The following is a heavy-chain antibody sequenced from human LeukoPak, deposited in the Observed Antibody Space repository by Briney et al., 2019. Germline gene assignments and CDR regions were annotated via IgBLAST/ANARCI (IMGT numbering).Heavy chain of an antibody. CDR1: GFTFSSYG. D-gene: IGHD3-3*01. J-gene: IGHJ4*02. Sequence: GGSLRLSCAASGFTFSSYGMHWVRQAPGKGLEWVAFIRYDGSNKYYADSVKGRFTIPRDNSKNTLYLQMNSLRAEDTAVYYCAKLPAEWLLYQVPDYWGQGTLVTVSS. CDR3: AKLPAEWLLYQVPDY. V-gene: IGHV3-30*02. CDR2: IRYDGSNK.